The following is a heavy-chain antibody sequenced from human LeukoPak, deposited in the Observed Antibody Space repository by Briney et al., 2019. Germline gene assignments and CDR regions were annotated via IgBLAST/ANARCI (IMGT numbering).Heavy chain of an antibody. Sequence: GGSLRLSCAASGFTFSSYGMHWVRQAPGKGLEWVAFIRYDGSNKYYADSVKGRFTISRDNSKNTLYLQMNSLRAEDTAVYYCAKGADILTGYYSGVFYFDYWGQGTLVTVSS. D-gene: IGHD3-9*01. J-gene: IGHJ4*02. CDR3: AKGADILTGYYSGVFYFDY. CDR2: IRYDGSNK. CDR1: GFTFSSYG. V-gene: IGHV3-30*02.